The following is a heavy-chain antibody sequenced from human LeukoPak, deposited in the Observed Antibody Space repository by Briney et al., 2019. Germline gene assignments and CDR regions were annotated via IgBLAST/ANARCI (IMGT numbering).Heavy chain of an antibody. V-gene: IGHV4-61*02. D-gene: IGHD2-15*01. CDR2: ISTSGIT. J-gene: IGHJ6*03. CDR1: GGSISSGSYY. Sequence: SQTLSLTCTVSGGSISSGSYYWSWIRQPAGKGLEWIGRISTSGITNYNPSLNSRVTISVDTSKNQFSLKLSSVTAADTAVYYCARSVEGYCSGGSCYYYYYYMDVWGKGTTVTVSS. CDR3: ARSVEGYCSGGSCYYYYYYMDV.